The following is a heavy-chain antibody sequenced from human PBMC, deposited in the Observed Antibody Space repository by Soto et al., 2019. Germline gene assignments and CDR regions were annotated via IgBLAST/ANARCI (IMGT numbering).Heavy chain of an antibody. CDR1: GFTFSSYA. CDR2: ISGSGGST. CDR3: ATAAYSSSWYQLYDYYYGMDV. D-gene: IGHD6-13*01. J-gene: IGHJ6*02. V-gene: IGHV3-23*01. Sequence: GGSLRLSCAASGFTFSSYAMSWVRQAPGKGLEWVSAISGSGGSTYYADSVKGRFTISRDNSKNTLYLQMNSLRAEDTAVYYCATAAYSSSWYQLYDYYYGMDVWGQGTTVTVSS.